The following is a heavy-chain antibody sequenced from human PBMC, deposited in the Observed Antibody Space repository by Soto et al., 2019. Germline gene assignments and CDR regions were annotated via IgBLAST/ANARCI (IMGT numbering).Heavy chain of an antibody. V-gene: IGHV1-46*01. CDR1: GYTFTSYY. D-gene: IGHD3-22*01. J-gene: IGHJ1*01. CDR2: INPSGGST. Sequence: QVQLVQSGAEVKKPGASVKVSCKASGYTFTSYYMHWVRQAPGQGLEWMGIINPSGGSTSYAQKFPGRVTMARDTRTRTVYMGFSSLRSDDTAVHYCAGRTVDSRGDFIRFAYWGQGTLVPVSS. CDR3: AGRTVDSRGDFIRFAY.